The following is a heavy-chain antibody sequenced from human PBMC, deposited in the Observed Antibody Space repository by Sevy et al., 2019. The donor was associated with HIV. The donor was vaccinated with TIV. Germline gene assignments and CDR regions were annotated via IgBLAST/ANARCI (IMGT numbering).Heavy chain of an antibody. CDR1: GFTFTTYA. CDR3: AKDFYDSSGYYPMEAFDI. D-gene: IGHD3-22*01. Sequence: GGSLRLSCAASGFTFTTYAMGWVRQAPGKGLKWVSTLSGRGASTYYADSVKGRFTISRDNSKNTLFLQMDSRRAEDTAVYYCAKDFYDSSGYYPMEAFDIWGQGTMVTVSS. CDR2: LSGRGAST. J-gene: IGHJ3*02. V-gene: IGHV3-23*01.